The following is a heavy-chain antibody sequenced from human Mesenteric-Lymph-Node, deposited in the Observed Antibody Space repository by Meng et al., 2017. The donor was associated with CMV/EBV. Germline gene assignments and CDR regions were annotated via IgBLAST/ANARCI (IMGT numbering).Heavy chain of an antibody. J-gene: IGHJ4*02. D-gene: IGHD3-10*01. CDR3: ATQTSGSYLGALDY. CDR1: GGSISSSRSY. Sequence: GGSISSSRSYWGWIRQPPGKGLEWIGSIYYSGSTYYNPSLKSRVTISVDTSKNQFSLKLSSVTAADTAVYYCATQTSGSYLGALDYWGQGTLVTVSS. CDR2: IYYSGST. V-gene: IGHV4-39*01.